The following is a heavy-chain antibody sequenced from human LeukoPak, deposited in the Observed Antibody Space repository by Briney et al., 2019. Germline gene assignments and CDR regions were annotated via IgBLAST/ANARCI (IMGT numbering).Heavy chain of an antibody. Sequence: GGSLRLSCAASGFTFSSYGMHWVRQAPGKGLEWVAVIWYDGSNKYYADSVKGRFTISRDNSKNTLYLQMNSLRAEDTAVYYWAGDPEYYDILTGYQYGMDVWGQGTTVTVSS. CDR3: AGDPEYYDILTGYQYGMDV. D-gene: IGHD3-9*01. V-gene: IGHV3-33*01. CDR1: GFTFSSYG. CDR2: IWYDGSNK. J-gene: IGHJ6*02.